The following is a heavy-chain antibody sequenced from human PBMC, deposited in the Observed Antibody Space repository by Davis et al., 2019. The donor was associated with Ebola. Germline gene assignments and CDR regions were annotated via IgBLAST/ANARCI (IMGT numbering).Heavy chain of an antibody. CDR1: GFTFSSYA. V-gene: IGHV3-23*01. J-gene: IGHJ4*02. CDR2: ISGSGGST. D-gene: IGHD2-15*01. Sequence: GESLKISCAASGFTFSSYAMSWVRQAPGKGLEWVSAISGSGGSTYYADSVKGRFTISRDNSKNTLYLQMNSLRAEDTAVDYCAKLGYCSGGSCYSNVDYWGQGTLVTVSS. CDR3: AKLGYCSGGSCYSNVDY.